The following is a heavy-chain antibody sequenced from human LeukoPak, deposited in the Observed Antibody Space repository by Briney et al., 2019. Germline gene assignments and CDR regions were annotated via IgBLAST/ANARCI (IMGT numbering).Heavy chain of an antibody. V-gene: IGHV1-3*01. CDR2: INAGNGNT. CDR3: VYDSSGYYGEFDY. J-gene: IGHJ4*02. CDR1: GYTFTSYA. Sequence: ASVKVSCKASGYTFTSYAMHWVRQAPGQRLEWMGWINAGNGNTKYSQKFQGRVTITRDTSASTAYMELSSLRSEDTAVYYCVYDSSGYYGEFDYWGQGTLDTVSS. D-gene: IGHD3-22*01.